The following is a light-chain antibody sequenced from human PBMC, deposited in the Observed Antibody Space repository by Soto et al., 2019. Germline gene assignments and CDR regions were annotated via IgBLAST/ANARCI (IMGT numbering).Light chain of an antibody. CDR1: SGYNNYA. CDR2: LNSDGSH. Sequence: QPVLTQSPSASASLGASVKLTCTLSSGYNNYAIAWHQQQPEKGPRYLMKLNSDGSHNKGDGIPDRFSGSSSGTERYLTISSLQSEDEADYYCQTWGTGIVVFGGGTKVTVL. V-gene: IGLV4-69*01. J-gene: IGLJ2*01. CDR3: QTWGTGIVV.